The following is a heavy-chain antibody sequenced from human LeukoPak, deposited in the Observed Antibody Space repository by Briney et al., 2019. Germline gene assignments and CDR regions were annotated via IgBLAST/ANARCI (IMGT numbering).Heavy chain of an antibody. CDR2: LSRSGAST. CDR1: GFAFNNYA. CDR3: AKLDMPRGVFQDSNFDN. J-gene: IGHJ4*02. D-gene: IGHD3-10*01. V-gene: IGHV3-23*01. Sequence: GGSLRLSCAASGFAFNNYAMSWVRQAPGKGLEWVSSLSRSGASTYYADSVKGRFTIPRDSSKNVVDLQMNSLRAEDTAVYYCAKLDMPRGVFQDSNFDNWGQGTLVTVSA.